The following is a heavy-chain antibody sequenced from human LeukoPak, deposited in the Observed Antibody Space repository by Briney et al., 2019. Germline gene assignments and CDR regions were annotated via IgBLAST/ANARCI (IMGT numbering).Heavy chain of an antibody. CDR2: IIPILGIA. CDR1: GGTFSSYA. V-gene: IGHV1-69*04. Sequence: SVKVSCKASGGTFSSYAISWVRQAPGQGLEWMGRIIPILGIANYAQKFQGRVTITADKSTSTAYVELSSLRSDDTAVYYCARDQHYDSSGLDAFDIWGQGTMVTVSS. J-gene: IGHJ3*02. CDR3: ARDQHYDSSGLDAFDI. D-gene: IGHD3-22*01.